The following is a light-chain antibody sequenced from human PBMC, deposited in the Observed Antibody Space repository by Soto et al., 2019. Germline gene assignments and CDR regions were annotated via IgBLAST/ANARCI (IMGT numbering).Light chain of an antibody. J-gene: IGLJ2*01. CDR2: EVT. Sequence: QSALTQPPSASGSPGQSVTISCTGTSSDVGGYNYVSWYQQHPGKAPRLMVYEVTKRPSGVPARFSGSKSGNTASLTVSGLQAEDEADYYCGAWDDSLNGHVVFGGGTKLTVL. CDR1: SSDVGGYNY. V-gene: IGLV2-8*01. CDR3: GAWDDSLNGHVV.